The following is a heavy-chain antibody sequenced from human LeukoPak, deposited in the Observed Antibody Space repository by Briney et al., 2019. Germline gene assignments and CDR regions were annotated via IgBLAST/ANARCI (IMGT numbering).Heavy chain of an antibody. J-gene: IGHJ5*02. V-gene: IGHV4-4*07. CDR2: IYTSGST. Sequence: SETLSLTCTVSGGSISSYYWSWIRQPAGKGLEWIGRIYTSGSTNYNPSLKSRVTMSVDTSKNQFSLKLSSVTAADTAVYYSARDLPEYGPGSYSLPNWFDPWGQGTLVTVSS. CDR3: ARDLPEYGPGSYSLPNWFDP. D-gene: IGHD3-10*01. CDR1: GGSISSYY.